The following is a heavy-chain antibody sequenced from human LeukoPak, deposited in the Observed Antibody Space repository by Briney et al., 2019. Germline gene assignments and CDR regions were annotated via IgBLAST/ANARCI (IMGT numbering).Heavy chain of an antibody. CDR2: IIPIFGTA. CDR3: ARGGSNSLGSFEY. D-gene: IGHD6-13*01. J-gene: IGHJ4*02. CDR1: GGTFSSYA. Sequence: EASVKVSCKASGGTFSSYAISWVRQAPGQGLEWMGGIIPIFGTASYAQKFQGRVTITADEPTSTAYMELSSLRSEDTAVYYCARGGSNSLGSFEYWGQGILVTVS. V-gene: IGHV1-69*13.